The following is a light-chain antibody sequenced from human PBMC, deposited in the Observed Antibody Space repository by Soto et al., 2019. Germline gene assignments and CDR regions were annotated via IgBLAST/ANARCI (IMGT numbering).Light chain of an antibody. Sequence: QSVLTQPPSVSGAPGQRVTISCTGSSSNIGAGYDVHWYQQLPGTAPKLLIYGNSNRPSGVPDRFSGSKSGTSASLAITGLLAEYEADYYCQSYDSSLSGLFGGGTKLTVL. CDR3: QSYDSSLSGL. CDR1: SSNIGAGYD. V-gene: IGLV1-40*01. CDR2: GNS. J-gene: IGLJ2*01.